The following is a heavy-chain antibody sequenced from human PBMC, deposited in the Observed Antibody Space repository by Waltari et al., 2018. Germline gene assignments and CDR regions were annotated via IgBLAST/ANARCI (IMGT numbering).Heavy chain of an antibody. CDR3: ARDLYGYYMDV. Sequence: EVQLVETGGGLVQPGGSLRLSCAASGFTVSSNYMSWVRQAPGKGLEWGSVIYSGGSTYDADSVKGRFTISRDNSKNTLYLQMNSLRAEDTAVYYCARDLYGYYMDVWGKGTTVTVSS. J-gene: IGHJ6*03. V-gene: IGHV3-53*02. D-gene: IGHD2-2*02. CDR1: GFTVSSNY. CDR2: IYSGGST.